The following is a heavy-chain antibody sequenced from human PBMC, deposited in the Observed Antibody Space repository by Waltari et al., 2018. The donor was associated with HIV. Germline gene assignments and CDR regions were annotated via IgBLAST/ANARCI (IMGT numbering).Heavy chain of an antibody. CDR2: IGPTT. CDR1: GFTFSTYA. CDR3: AKGRDYGGNSPFDY. V-gene: IGHV3-23*01. D-gene: IGHD4-17*01. Sequence: EVQLLESGGRLVQPGGYLRLPCGASGFTFSTYAMTWVRQATGHGRAWVSTIGPTTYYADSVKGRFTVSRDNSKNTLYLQMNSLRAEDTAVYYCAKGRDYGGNSPFDYWGQGTLLTVSS. J-gene: IGHJ4*02.